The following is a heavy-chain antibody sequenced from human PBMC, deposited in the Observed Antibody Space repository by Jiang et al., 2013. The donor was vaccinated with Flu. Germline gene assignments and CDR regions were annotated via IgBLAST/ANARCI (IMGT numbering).Heavy chain of an antibody. CDR1: GFTFSRYW. J-gene: IGHJ6*03. CDR2: IKQDGSEK. D-gene: IGHD3-10*01. CDR3: ARVSHREGVELLSFYY. V-gene: IGHV3-7*05. Sequence: VQLVESGGGLVRPGGSLRLSCAASGFTFSRYWMSWVRQAPGKGLEWVANIKQDGSEKSYVDSVKGRLTISRDNAKNSLNLQMNSLRAEDTAVYYCARVSHREGVELLSFYY.